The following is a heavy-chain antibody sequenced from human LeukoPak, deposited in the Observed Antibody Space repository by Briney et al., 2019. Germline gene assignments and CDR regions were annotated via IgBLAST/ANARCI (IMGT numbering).Heavy chain of an antibody. CDR1: GFTFSTYA. J-gene: IGHJ4*02. CDR3: ARNDFGSGWLGDN. CDR2: IGGGGGGT. V-gene: IGHV3-23*01. Sequence: GGSLRLSCAASGFTFSTYAMSWVRQAPGKGLEWVSTIGGGGGGTYYADSVKGRFTISRDTSKNTLFLQMNSLRAEDTAVYYCARNDFGSGWLGDNWGQGTLVAVFS. D-gene: IGHD6-19*01.